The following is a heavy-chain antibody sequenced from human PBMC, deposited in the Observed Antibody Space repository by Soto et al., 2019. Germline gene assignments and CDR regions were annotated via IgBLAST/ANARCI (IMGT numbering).Heavy chain of an antibody. CDR1: GGTFSSYA. V-gene: IGHV1-69*12. J-gene: IGHJ6*02. CDR2: IIPIFGTA. Sequence: QVQLVQSGAEVKKPGSSVKVSCKASGGTFSSYAISWVRQAPGQGLEWMGGIIPIFGTANYAQKFQGRVTITADESTSTAYMELGSLRSEDTAVYYCARHPPAVYYYGMDVWGQGTTVTVSS. CDR3: ARHPPAVYYYGMDV.